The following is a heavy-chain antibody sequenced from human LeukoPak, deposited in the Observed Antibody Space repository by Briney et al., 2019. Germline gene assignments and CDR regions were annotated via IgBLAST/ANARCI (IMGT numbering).Heavy chain of an antibody. D-gene: IGHD3-16*02. Sequence: SETLSLTCTVSGGSISSGNYYWSWIRQPAGRGLEWIGRIHISSSTNYNPSLKSRVTISVDTSKNQFSLKLSSVTAADTAVYYCAREPTPDGDYDYVWGSYRGHFDYWGQGTLVTVSS. CDR2: IHISSST. V-gene: IGHV4-61*02. CDR1: GGSISSGNYY. J-gene: IGHJ4*02. CDR3: AREPTPDGDYDYVWGSYRGHFDY.